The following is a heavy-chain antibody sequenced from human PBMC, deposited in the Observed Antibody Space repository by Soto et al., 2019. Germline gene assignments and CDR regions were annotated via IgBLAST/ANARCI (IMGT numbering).Heavy chain of an antibody. CDR2: IYYSGST. D-gene: IGHD5-12*01. CDR1: GCSISSYY. Sequence: PSETLSLTCPVSGCSISSYYWNWVRQPPGKGLEWIGYIYYSGSTNYNPSLKSRVTTSVDTSKNQFSLKLSSVTAADTAVYYCARGDGYNYSFDYWGQGTLVTVSS. J-gene: IGHJ4*02. CDR3: ARGDGYNYSFDY. V-gene: IGHV4-59*01.